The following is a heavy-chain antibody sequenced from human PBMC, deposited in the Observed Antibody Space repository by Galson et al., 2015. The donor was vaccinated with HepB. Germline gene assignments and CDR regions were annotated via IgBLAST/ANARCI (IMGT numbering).Heavy chain of an antibody. D-gene: IGHD1-26*01. CDR1: GFTFSSYA. V-gene: IGHV3-23*01. CDR2: ISGSGGST. CDR3: AKSDSGSFKGVDAFDI. J-gene: IGHJ3*02. Sequence: SLRLSCAASGFTFSSYAMSWVRQAPGKGLEWVSAISGSGGSTYYADSVKGRFTISRDNSKNTLYLQMNSLRAEDTAVYYCAKSDSGSFKGVDAFDIWGQGTMVTVSS.